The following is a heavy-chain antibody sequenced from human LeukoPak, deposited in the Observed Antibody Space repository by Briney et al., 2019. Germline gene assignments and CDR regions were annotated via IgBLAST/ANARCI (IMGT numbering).Heavy chain of an antibody. V-gene: IGHV3-48*04. Sequence: TGGSLRLSCAGSGFSFSIYNMNWVRQAPGKGLEWVSYISSSSSTMYYADSVKGRFTISRDNAKNSLYLQMNSLRADDTAVYYCARDSGHCSSTSWRRDFDYWGQGTLVTVSS. CDR1: GFSFSIYN. CDR2: ISSSSSTM. CDR3: ARDSGHCSSTSWRRDFDY. J-gene: IGHJ4*02. D-gene: IGHD2-2*01.